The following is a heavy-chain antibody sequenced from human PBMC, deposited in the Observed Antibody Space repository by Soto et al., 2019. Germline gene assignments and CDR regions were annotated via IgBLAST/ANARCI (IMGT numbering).Heavy chain of an antibody. V-gene: IGHV1-8*01. CDR3: ARDIGEYSGYDFDY. CDR1: GYTFTSYD. CDR2: MNPNSGNT. D-gene: IGHD5-12*01. Sequence: ASVKVSCKASGYTFTSYDINWVRQATGQGLEWMGRMNPNSGNTGYAQKFQGRVTITADKSMSTAYMELSSLRSEDTAVYYCARDIGEYSGYDFDYWGQGTLVTVS. J-gene: IGHJ4*02.